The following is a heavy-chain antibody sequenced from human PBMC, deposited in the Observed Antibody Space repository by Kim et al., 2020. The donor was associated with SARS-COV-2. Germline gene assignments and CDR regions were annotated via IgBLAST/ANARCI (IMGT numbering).Heavy chain of an antibody. CDR3: ASAYYDSSGYYDATIDY. CDR1: GGTFSSYA. Sequence: SVKVSCKASGGTFSSYAISWVRQAPGQGLEWMGGIIPIFGTANYAQKFQGRVTITADESTSTAYMELSSLRSEDTAVYYCASAYYDSSGYYDATIDYWGQGTLVTVSS. J-gene: IGHJ4*02. V-gene: IGHV1-69*13. CDR2: IIPIFGTA. D-gene: IGHD3-22*01.